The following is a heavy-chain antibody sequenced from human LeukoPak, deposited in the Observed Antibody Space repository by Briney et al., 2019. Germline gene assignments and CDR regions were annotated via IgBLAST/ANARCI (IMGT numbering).Heavy chain of an antibody. D-gene: IGHD3-9*01. CDR2: IYTSGST. Sequence: SETLSLTCTVSGGSISSYYWSWIRQPAGKGLEWIGRIYTSGSTNYNPSLKSRVTMSVDTSKNQFSLKLSSVTAADTAVYYCARDLGGILTGYHNWFDPWGQGTLVTVSS. CDR1: GGSISSYY. CDR3: ARDLGGILTGYHNWFDP. V-gene: IGHV4-4*07. J-gene: IGHJ5*02.